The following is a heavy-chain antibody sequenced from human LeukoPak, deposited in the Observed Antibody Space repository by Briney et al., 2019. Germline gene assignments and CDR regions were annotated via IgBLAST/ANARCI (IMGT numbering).Heavy chain of an antibody. CDR1: GFTFDDYG. CDR3: AKRRGYMDV. Sequence: GGSLRLSCAASGFTFDDYGMTWVRQAPGKGLEWVSAINWSGGSTDYADSVKGRFTISRDNAKNSLFLQINSLRAEDTALYYCAKRRGYMDVWGKGTTVIVSS. V-gene: IGHV3-20*04. J-gene: IGHJ6*03. CDR2: INWSGGST. D-gene: IGHD3-10*01.